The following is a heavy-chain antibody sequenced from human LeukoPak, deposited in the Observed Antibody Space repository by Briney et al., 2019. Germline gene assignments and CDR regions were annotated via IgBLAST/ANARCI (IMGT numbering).Heavy chain of an antibody. CDR3: ATWPYGSGSYGDFDY. CDR1: GFNIVGYS. J-gene: IGHJ4*02. D-gene: IGHD3-10*01. Sequence: PGGSLRLSCAASGFNIVGYSLSWVRQAPGKGLEWVSTMSTTGAHTAYADSVTGRFTISRDNAKNSLYLQMNTLRAEDTALYHCATWPYGSGSYGDFDYWGQGILVTVSS. CDR2: MSTTGAHT. V-gene: IGHV3-20*01.